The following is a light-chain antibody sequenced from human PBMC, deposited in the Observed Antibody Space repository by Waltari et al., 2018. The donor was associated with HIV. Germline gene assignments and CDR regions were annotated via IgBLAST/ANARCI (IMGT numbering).Light chain of an antibody. Sequence: QSALTQPTSASGSPGQSVTISCTGTSSDVGGYNYVSWYQQHPGEAPKFMIYEVSKRPSGVPDRFSGSKSGNTASLTVSGLQAEDEADYYCSSYAGSNNFVVFGGGTKLTVL. CDR3: SSYAGSNNFVV. V-gene: IGLV2-8*01. CDR1: SSDVGGYNY. CDR2: EVS. J-gene: IGLJ2*01.